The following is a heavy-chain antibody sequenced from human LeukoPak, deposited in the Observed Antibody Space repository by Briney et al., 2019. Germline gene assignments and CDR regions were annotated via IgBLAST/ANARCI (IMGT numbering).Heavy chain of an antibody. J-gene: IGHJ4*02. V-gene: IGHV1-2*02. CDR2: INPNSGGT. CDR1: GCTFTGYY. CDR3: ARVSRAGKMIDY. Sequence: ASVKVSCKASGCTFTGYYMHWVRQAPGQGLEWMGWINPNSGGTNYAQKFQGRVTMTRDTSISTAYMELSRLRSDDTAVYYCARVSRAGKMIDYWGQGTLVTVSS. D-gene: IGHD1-1*01.